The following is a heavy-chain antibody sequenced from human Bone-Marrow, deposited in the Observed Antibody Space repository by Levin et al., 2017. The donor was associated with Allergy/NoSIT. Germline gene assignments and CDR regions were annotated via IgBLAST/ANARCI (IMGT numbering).Heavy chain of an antibody. CDR1: GYTFTNHG. J-gene: IGHJ5*02. CDR3: ARAVGATGRGWFDP. CDR2: ISAHNGNT. V-gene: IGHV1-18*04. D-gene: IGHD1-26*01. Sequence: AASVKVSCKASGYTFTNHGLSWVRQAPGQAFEWLGRISAHNGNTNYAHHLQGRVTMTTDTSTSTAYMELRNLTFDDTALYYCARAVGATGRGWFDPWGQGTLVTVSS.